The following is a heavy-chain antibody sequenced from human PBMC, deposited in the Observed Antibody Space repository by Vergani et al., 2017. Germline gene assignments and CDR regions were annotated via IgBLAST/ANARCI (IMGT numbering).Heavy chain of an antibody. V-gene: IGHV3-20*04. CDR1: GFTFDDYG. J-gene: IGHJ4*02. D-gene: IGHD3-10*01. CDR3: ARDDAHYYGSGSFDY. CDR2: INWNGGST. Sequence: DVQLVESGGGLVQPGGSLRLSCAVSGFTFDDYGMSWVRQAPGKGLEWVSGINWNGGSTGYADSVKGRFTISRDNAKNSLYLQMNSLRAEDTALYYCARDDAHYYGSGSFDYWGQGTLVTVSS.